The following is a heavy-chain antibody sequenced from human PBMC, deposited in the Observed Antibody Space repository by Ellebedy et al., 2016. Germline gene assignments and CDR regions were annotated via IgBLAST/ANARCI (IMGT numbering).Heavy chain of an antibody. CDR3: ARVGYDILTGYPNWFDP. CDR2: IYHSGST. J-gene: IGHJ5*02. D-gene: IGHD3-9*01. V-gene: IGHV4-39*07. CDR1: GGSISSRSYY. Sequence: SETLSLTXTVSGGSISSRSYYWGWIRQPPGKGLEWIGSIYHSGSTYYNPSLKSRVTISVDTSKNQFSLKLSSVTAADTAVYYCARVGYDILTGYPNWFDPWGQGTLVTVSS.